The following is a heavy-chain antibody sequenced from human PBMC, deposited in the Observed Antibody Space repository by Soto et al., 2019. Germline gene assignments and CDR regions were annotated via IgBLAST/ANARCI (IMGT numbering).Heavy chain of an antibody. D-gene: IGHD1-1*01. CDR1: GASISGFY. Sequence: PSETRSLTCTVSGASISGFYWSWWRYSGRKGLELIGRMYATGTTDYSSSLKSRVMMSVDTSKKQFSLKLSCVTAADTAVYYCVRDATKTLRDWFDPWGQGISVTVSS. V-gene: IGHV4-4*07. CDR2: MYATGTT. J-gene: IGHJ5*02. CDR3: VRDATKTLRDWFDP.